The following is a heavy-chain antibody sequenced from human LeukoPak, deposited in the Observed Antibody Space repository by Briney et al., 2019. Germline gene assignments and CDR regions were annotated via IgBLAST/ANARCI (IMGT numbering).Heavy chain of an antibody. CDR2: IYYSGST. CDR3: ARGAYYDILTQPEPLGY. CDR1: GGSISSGDYY. Sequence: PSQTLSLTCTVSGGSISSGDYYWSWIRQPPGKGLEWIGYIYYSGSTYYNPSLKSRVTISVDTSKNQFSLKLSPVTAADTAMYYCARGAYYDILTQPEPLGYWGQGTLVTVSS. D-gene: IGHD3-9*01. V-gene: IGHV4-30-4*01. J-gene: IGHJ4*02.